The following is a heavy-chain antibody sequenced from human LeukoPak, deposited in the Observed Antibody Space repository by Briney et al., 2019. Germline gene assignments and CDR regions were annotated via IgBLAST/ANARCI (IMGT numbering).Heavy chain of an antibody. V-gene: IGHV1-46*01. CDR2: INPSGGST. J-gene: IGHJ4*02. CDR1: GYTFTGYY. D-gene: IGHD4-17*01. Sequence: ASVKVSCKASGYTFTGYYMHWVRQAPGQGLEWMGIINPSGGSTSYAQKFQGRVTMTRDTSTSTVYMELSSLRSEDTAVYYCARGAHDYGDEYYFDYWGQGTLVTVSS. CDR3: ARGAHDYGDEYYFDY.